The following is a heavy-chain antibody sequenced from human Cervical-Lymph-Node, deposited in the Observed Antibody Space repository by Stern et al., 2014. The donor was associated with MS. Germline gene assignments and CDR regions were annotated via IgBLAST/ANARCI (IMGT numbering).Heavy chain of an antibody. Sequence: QVQLVQSGAEVKKPGCSVTVSCKASGGTFKNLAVNWVRQAPGQPLEWMGGIMTTCDSINHAQKMRHRFTVTADNANNTVYMELNSLTSGDTAIYYCVRGFPGFASWYFDLWGRGTLVTVSS. CDR1: GGTFKNLA. D-gene: IGHD3-3*01. CDR3: VRGFPGFASWYFDL. CDR2: IMTTCDSI. J-gene: IGHJ2*01. V-gene: IGHV1-69*06.